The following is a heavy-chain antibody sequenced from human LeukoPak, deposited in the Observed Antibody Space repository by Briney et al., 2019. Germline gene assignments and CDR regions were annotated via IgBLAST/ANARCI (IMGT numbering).Heavy chain of an antibody. J-gene: IGHJ4*02. CDR2: IYYSGST. CDR1: GGSISSSSYY. V-gene: IGHV4-39*01. Sequence: PSETLSLTCTVSGGSISSSSYYWGWIRQPPGKGLEWVGSIYYSGSTYYNPSLKSRVTISVDTSKNQFSLKLSSVTAADTAVYYCATDRKLSSSSTFDYWGQGTLVTVSS. D-gene: IGHD6-6*01. CDR3: ATDRKLSSSSTFDY.